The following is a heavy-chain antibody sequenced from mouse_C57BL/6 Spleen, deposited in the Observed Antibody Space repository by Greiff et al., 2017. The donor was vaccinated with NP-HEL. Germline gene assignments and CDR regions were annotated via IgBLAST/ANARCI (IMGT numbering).Heavy chain of an antibody. CDR2: IYPGSGST. J-gene: IGHJ4*01. CDR3: ARSLGRKDYAMDY. Sequence: VQLQQSGAELVKPGASVKMSCKASGYTFTSYWITWVKQRPGQGLEWIGDIYPGSGSTNYNEKFKSKATLTVDTSSSTAYMQLSSLTSEDSAVYYCARSLGRKDYAMDYWGQGTSVTVSS. D-gene: IGHD4-1*01. CDR1: GYTFTSYW. V-gene: IGHV1-55*01.